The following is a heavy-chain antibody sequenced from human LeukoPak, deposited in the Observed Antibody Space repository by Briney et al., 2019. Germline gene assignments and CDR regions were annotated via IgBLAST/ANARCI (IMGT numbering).Heavy chain of an antibody. CDR2: ISRGSSTI. J-gene: IGHJ4*02. Sequence: GGSLRLSCAASGFTLSSYSMNWVRQAPGKGPEWLSYISRGSSTIYYAGSVKGRFTISRDNAKSSLYLQTNSLRAEDTAVYYCANSREYSYGFDYWGQGTLVTVSS. CDR3: ANSREYSYGFDY. D-gene: IGHD5-18*01. CDR1: GFTLSSYS. V-gene: IGHV3-48*01.